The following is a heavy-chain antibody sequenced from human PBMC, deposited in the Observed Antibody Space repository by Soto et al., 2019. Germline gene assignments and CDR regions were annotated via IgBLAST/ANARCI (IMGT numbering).Heavy chain of an antibody. CDR3: ASDSVAGSNYYNWFDP. V-gene: IGHV1-69*12. CDR1: GGTFSSYA. J-gene: IGHJ5*02. CDR2: IIPIFGTA. Sequence: QVQLVQSGAEVKKPGSSVKVSCKASGGTFSSYAISWVRQAPGQGLEWMGGIIPIFGTANYAQKFQGRVTIPAAESTRPAYMELSSLRSEETAVYYCASDSVAGSNYYNWFDPWGQGTLVTVSS. D-gene: IGHD4-4*01.